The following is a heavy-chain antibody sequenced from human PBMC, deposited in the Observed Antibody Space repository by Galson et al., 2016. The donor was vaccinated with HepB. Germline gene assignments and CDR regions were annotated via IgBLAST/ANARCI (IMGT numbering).Heavy chain of an antibody. CDR3: ARATYYGPHYFDS. D-gene: IGHD3-3*01. Sequence: SETLSLTCTISGSSISTYYWTWIRQPPRKGLEWIGYIYYSGATNYNPSLKSRVTISVDPSKKQLSPKLSSVTAADTAIYYCARATYYGPHYFDSWGQGTLVTGSS. J-gene: IGHJ4*02. V-gene: IGHV4-59*01. CDR2: IYYSGAT. CDR1: GSSISTYY.